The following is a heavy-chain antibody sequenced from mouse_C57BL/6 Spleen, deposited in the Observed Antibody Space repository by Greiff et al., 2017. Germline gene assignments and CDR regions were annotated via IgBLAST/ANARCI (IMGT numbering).Heavy chain of an antibody. CDR2: IIPNNGGT. J-gene: IGHJ4*01. Sequence: EVQLQQSGPELVKPGASVKISCKASGYTFTDYYMNWVKQSHGKSLEWIGDIIPNNGGTSYNQKFKGKATLTVDKSSSTAYMELRSLTSEDSAVYYCARRLLRAMDYWGQGTSVAVA. V-gene: IGHV1-26*01. CDR1: GYTFTDYY. CDR3: ARRLLRAMDY. D-gene: IGHD1-1*01.